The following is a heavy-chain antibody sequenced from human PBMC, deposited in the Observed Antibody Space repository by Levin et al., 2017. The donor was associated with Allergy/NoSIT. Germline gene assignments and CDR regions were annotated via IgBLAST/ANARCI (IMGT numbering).Heavy chain of an antibody. CDR3: VRQEYKYGTNFHY. D-gene: IGHD5-18*01. V-gene: IGHV4-59*08. CDR2: IYYSGST. CDR1: GGSLSSYY. J-gene: IGHJ4*02. Sequence: PGGSLRLSCTVSGGSLSSYYWGWIRQPPGKGLEWIGHIYYSGSTKYNPSLKGRVSISVDTSKNHFSLNLTSVTAADTAVYYCVRQEYKYGTNFHYWGQGTLVTVSS.